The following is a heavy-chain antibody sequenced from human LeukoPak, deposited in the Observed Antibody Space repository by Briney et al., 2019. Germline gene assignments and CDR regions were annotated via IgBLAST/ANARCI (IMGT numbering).Heavy chain of an antibody. V-gene: IGHV4-34*01. Sequence: NASETLSLTCAVYGGSFSGYYWSGIREPPGEGREWIGEMDRRGSTNYNPSLKSRVTISVDTSKNQFSLKLSSVTAADTAVYYCARPRYCSGGSCYPEPYFRHWGQGTLVTVSS. CDR1: GGSFSGYY. CDR2: MDRRGST. CDR3: ARPRYCSGGSCYPEPYFRH. J-gene: IGHJ1*01. D-gene: IGHD2-15*01.